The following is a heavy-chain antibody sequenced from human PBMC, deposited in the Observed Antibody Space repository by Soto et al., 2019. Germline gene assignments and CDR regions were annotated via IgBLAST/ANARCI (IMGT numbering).Heavy chain of an antibody. V-gene: IGHV1-69*06. D-gene: IGHD4-17*01. J-gene: IGHJ4*02. CDR1: GDAFQSYA. CDR2: IIPSYDRT. CDR3: ARDPTNDYGDDTFDY. Sequence: QVLLLQSGSEVKKPGSSVKVSCKASGDAFQSYAIHWVRQAPGQGLEYMGRIIPSYDRTKYAQKFQGRLTVTADMYTSTVYMELSSLRSEDTGVYYCARDPTNDYGDDTFDYWGQGTKVSVSS.